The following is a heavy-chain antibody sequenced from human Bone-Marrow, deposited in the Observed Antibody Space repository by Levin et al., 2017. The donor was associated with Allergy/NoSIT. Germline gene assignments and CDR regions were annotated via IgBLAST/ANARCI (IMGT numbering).Heavy chain of an antibody. Sequence: SETLSLTCSVSGDSISSSSYYWGWIRQPPGKGLEWIGTIFYSGNTYYNPSLKSRVTLSVDTSKNQFSLKLTSMTAADTAVYYCAREGTPQSWDYWGQGTLVSVSS. CDR1: GDSISSSSYY. CDR2: IFYSGNT. D-gene: IGHD1-14*01. J-gene: IGHJ4*02. CDR3: AREGTPQSWDY. V-gene: IGHV4-39*07.